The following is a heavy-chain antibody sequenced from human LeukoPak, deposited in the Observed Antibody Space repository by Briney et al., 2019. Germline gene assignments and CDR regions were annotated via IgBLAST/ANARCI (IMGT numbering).Heavy chain of an antibody. D-gene: IGHD3-22*01. V-gene: IGHV3-30*18. CDR3: AKPAYVSSGFYFDF. Sequence: GGSLRLSCAASGFTFSSYWMHWVRQAPGKGLEWVAVISYDGSYKYYADSVKGRFTISRDNSKNTLFLQMNSLRADDTAVYFCAKPAYVSSGFYFDFWGQGTLVTVSS. J-gene: IGHJ4*02. CDR1: GFTFSSYW. CDR2: ISYDGSYK.